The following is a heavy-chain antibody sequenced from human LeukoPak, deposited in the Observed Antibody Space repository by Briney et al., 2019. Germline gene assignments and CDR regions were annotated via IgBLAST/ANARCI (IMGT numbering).Heavy chain of an antibody. Sequence: PGGSLRLSCAASGFTFSSYAMSWVRQAPGKGLEWVSAISGSGGSTYYADSVKGRFTISRDNSKNTLYLQMNNLGAEDTAVYYCATIVCGDYCDYWGQGTLVTVSS. CDR3: ATIVCGDYCDY. D-gene: IGHD3-16*02. V-gene: IGHV3-23*01. J-gene: IGHJ4*02. CDR1: GFTFSSYA. CDR2: ISGSGGST.